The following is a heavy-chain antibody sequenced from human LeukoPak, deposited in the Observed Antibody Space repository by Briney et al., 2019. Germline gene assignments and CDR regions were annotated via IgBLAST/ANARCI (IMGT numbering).Heavy chain of an antibody. CDR1: GGSFSGYY. J-gene: IGHJ4*02. V-gene: IGHV4-34*01. CDR3: AYYYDSSGYYVY. D-gene: IGHD3-22*01. Sequence: SETLSLTCAVYGGSFSGYYWSWIRQPPGKGLEWIGEINHSGSTNYNPSLKSRVAISVDTSKNQFSLKLSSVTAADTAVYYCAYYYDSSGYYVYWGQGTLVTVSS. CDR2: INHSGST.